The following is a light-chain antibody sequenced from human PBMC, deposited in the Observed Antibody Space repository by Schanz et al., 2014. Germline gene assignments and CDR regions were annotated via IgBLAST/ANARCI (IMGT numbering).Light chain of an antibody. CDR1: SSDVGGYNY. V-gene: IGLV2-14*03. J-gene: IGLJ2*01. Sequence: QSALTQPASVSGSPGQSITISCTGTSSDVGGYNYVSWYQHHPGKAPKLIISDVSDRPSGVSNRFSGSKSGNTASVTISGLQAEDEADYYCSSYTSSSTVVFGGGTKLTVL. CDR2: DVS. CDR3: SSYTSSSTVV.